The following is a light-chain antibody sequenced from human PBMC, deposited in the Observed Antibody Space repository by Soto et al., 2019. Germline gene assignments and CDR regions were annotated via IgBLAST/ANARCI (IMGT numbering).Light chain of an antibody. J-gene: IGKJ1*01. Sequence: EVVLTQSPGTLSLSPGERATLSCRASQSVKSNFLAWFQQKPGQAPRLLIYGASSRATGIPDRFSGSGSGTDFSLTISRLEPEDFAVYYCQQSGDAPWTFGQGTKVEL. CDR1: QSVKSNF. CDR2: GAS. CDR3: QQSGDAPWT. V-gene: IGKV3-20*01.